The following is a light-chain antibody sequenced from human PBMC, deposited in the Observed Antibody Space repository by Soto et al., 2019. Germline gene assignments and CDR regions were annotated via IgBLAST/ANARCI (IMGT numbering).Light chain of an antibody. V-gene: IGKV1-5*01. Sequence: DIQMTQSPSTLSASVGNRVTITCRASQSISSWLAWYQQKPGKAPKLLIYDASSLESVVPSRFSGSGAGTDFTLTISSLQPDDCATYYCQQYNSYSWTFGQGTKVEIK. J-gene: IGKJ1*01. CDR3: QQYNSYSWT. CDR2: DAS. CDR1: QSISSW.